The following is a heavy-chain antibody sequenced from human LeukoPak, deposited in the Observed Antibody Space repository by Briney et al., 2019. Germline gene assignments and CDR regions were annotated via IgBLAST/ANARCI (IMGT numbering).Heavy chain of an antibody. CDR1: GFTFSSYW. D-gene: IGHD4-23*01. Sequence: PGGSLRLSCAASGFTFSSYWMHWVRQAPGKGLVWVSHINSDGSSTNYADSVKGRFTISRHNAKNTLYLQMNTPRAEDSVVYYCARDLGLDYGGSQWGQGTLVTVSS. CDR2: INSDGSST. J-gene: IGHJ4*02. CDR3: ARDLGLDYGGSQ. V-gene: IGHV3-74*01.